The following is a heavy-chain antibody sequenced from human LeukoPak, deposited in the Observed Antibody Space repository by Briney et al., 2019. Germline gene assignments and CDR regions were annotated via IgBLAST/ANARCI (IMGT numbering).Heavy chain of an antibody. CDR2: INHSGST. D-gene: IGHD3-3*01. V-gene: IGHV4-34*01. CDR3: ARVQQRITIFGVAPGAFDI. J-gene: IGHJ3*02. Sequence: SETLSLTCAVYGGSFSGYCWSWIRQPPGKGLEWIGEINHSGSTNYNPSLKSRVTISVDTSKNQFSLKLSSVTAADTAVYYCARVQQRITIFGVAPGAFDIWGQGTMVTVSS. CDR1: GGSFSGYC.